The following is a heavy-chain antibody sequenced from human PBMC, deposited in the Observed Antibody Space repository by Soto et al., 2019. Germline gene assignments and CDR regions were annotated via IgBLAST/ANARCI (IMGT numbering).Heavy chain of an antibody. Sequence: SETLSLTCAVSGFSITTGYYWGWIRQPPGKGLEWIGNIYHSGSTYYNPSLKSRVTISIDTSKNQFLLMLNSVTAADSAVYYCAKYGEDYYSAMDVWGQGTTVTVPS. D-gene: IGHD4-17*01. CDR2: IYHSGST. CDR3: AKYGEDYYSAMDV. J-gene: IGHJ6*02. CDR1: GFSITTGYY. V-gene: IGHV4-38-2*01.